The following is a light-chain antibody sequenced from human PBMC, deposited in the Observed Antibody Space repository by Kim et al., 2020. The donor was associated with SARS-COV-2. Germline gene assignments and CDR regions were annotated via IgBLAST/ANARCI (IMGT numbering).Light chain of an antibody. CDR1: NGHTTYG. CDR2: LNTDGSL. V-gene: IGLV4-69*01. CDR3: QTWDTGTRV. Sequence: ASVKLTCTLSNGHTTYGIAWHQQQPLKGPRYLMKLNTDGSLTRGDGIPDRFSASRSGAERYLTISRLQPGDEGDYYCQTWDTGTRVFGGGTQLTVL. J-gene: IGLJ3*02.